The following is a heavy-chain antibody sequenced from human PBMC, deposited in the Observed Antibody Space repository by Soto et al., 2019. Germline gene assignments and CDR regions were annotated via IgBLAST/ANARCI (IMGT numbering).Heavy chain of an antibody. D-gene: IGHD2-8*01. J-gene: IGHJ6*02. V-gene: IGHV1-46*01. CDR2: IFPSDGST. CDR3: AKNGQPPYYYYGLDV. Sequence: ASVKVSCKASGYIFTSYYMHWVRQAPGQGLEWMGRIFPSDGSTTYAQKFQGRVSMTIDTSTTTAYMELSSLTSDDTAVYYCAKNGQPPYYYYGLDVWGQGTKVTVSS. CDR1: GYIFTSYY.